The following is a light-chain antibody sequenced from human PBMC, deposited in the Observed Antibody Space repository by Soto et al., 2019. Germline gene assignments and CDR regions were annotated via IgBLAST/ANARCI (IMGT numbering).Light chain of an antibody. Sequence: DIVMTQSPDSLAVSLGERATINRKSSQSVLHSPTNNNYLAWYQKKPGQPPKLLIYWASTRESGVPDRFSGSGSGTDFTLTITRLQAEDAAVYYCHQYYSIPRTFGQGTKVESK. CDR3: HQYYSIPRT. V-gene: IGKV4-1*01. J-gene: IGKJ1*01. CDR1: QSVLHSPTNNNY. CDR2: WAS.